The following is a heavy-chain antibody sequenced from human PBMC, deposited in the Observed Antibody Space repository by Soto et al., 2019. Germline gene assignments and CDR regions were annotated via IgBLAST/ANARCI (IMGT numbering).Heavy chain of an antibody. J-gene: IGHJ4*02. CDR1: GFTFSDFA. D-gene: IGHD2-2*03. Sequence: EVQVLESGGGLVQPGGSLRLSCAATGFTFSDFAMSWVRQAPGKGLEWVSRIYGGGNGPHYADSVKGRVTISRDNSKNTLDLQMNSLRADDTAVYYCAKMEGMDPWAYSFDYWGQGTLVTVSS. V-gene: IGHV3-23*01. CDR3: AKMEGMDPWAYSFDY. CDR2: IYGGGNGP.